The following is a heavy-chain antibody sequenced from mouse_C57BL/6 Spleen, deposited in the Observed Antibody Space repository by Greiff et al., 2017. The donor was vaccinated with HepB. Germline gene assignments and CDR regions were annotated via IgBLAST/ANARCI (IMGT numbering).Heavy chain of an antibody. CDR2: IWTGGGT. CDR1: GFSLTSYA. J-gene: IGHJ3*01. V-gene: IGHV2-9-1*01. Sequence: VKVVESGPGLVAPSQSLSITCTVSGFSLTSYAISWVRQPPGKGLEWLGVIWTGGGTNYNSALKSRLSICKDNSKSQVFLKMNSLQTDDTARYYCAREDYSNSGFAYWGQGTLVTVSA. D-gene: IGHD2-5*01. CDR3: AREDYSNSGFAY.